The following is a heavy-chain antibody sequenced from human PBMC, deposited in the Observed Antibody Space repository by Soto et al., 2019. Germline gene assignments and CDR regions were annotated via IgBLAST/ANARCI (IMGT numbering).Heavy chain of an antibody. D-gene: IGHD3-22*01. CDR2: MNPNSGNT. CDR3: TRGYYHDSSAYYRFDY. J-gene: IGHJ4*01. V-gene: IGHV1-8*01. CDR1: GYTFISHD. Sequence: GASVKVSCKPSGYTFISHDIIWVRQATGQGLQWMGWMNPNSGNTGYAQRFQGRVTMTRNTSISTAYMELSSLRFEDTAVYYCTRGYYHDSSAYYRFDYWG.